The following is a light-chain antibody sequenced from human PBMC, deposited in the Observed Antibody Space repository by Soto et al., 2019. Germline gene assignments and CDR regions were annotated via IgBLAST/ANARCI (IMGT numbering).Light chain of an antibody. J-gene: IGLJ2*01. CDR2: DVS. V-gene: IGLV2-14*03. CDR1: SSDIGAYNS. Sequence: QSALTQPASVSASPGQSITISCTGTSSDIGAYNSVSWYQQLPGKAPQLMIYDVSFRPSGISSRFSGSKSGNTASLTISGLRPDDEADYYCASYTTARIRVFGGGTKLTVL. CDR3: ASYTTARIRV.